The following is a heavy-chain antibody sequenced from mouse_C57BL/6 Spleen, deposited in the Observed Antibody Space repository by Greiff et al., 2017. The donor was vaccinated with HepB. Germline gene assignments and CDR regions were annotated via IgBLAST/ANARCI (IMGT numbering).Heavy chain of an antibody. J-gene: IGHJ4*01. Sequence: VKLVESGPELVKPGASVKISCKASGYAFSSSWMNWVKQRPGKGLEWIGRIYPGDGDTNYNGKFKGKATLTADKSSSTAYMQLSSLTSEDSAVYFCARSSSGYAMDYWGQGTSVTVSS. CDR3: ARSSSGYAMDY. CDR1: GYAFSSSW. D-gene: IGHD3-2*02. V-gene: IGHV1-82*01. CDR2: IYPGDGDT.